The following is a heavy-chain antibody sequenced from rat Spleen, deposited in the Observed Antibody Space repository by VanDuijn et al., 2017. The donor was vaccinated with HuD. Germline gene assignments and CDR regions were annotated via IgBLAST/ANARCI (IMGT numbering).Heavy chain of an antibody. Sequence: EVQLVESGGGLVQPGRSLKLSCAASGFTFSNYYMAWVRQAPTKGLEWVAYINTRGGSTYYRDSVKGRFTISRDNAKSTLYLQMDSLRSEDTATYYCTNWEHWGKGVMVTVSS. CDR2: INTRGGST. V-gene: IGHV5-27*01. CDR3: TNWEH. D-gene: IGHD5-1*01. J-gene: IGHJ2*01. CDR1: GFTFSNYY.